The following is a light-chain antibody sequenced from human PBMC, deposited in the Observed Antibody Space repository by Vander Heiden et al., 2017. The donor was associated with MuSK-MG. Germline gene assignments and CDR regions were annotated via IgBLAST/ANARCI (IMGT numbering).Light chain of an antibody. J-gene: IGLJ3*02. V-gene: IGLV2-14*01. Sequence: SALTQPASVSGSPGQSITISCTGTSSDVGGYNYVPWYQQHPGKAPKLMIYEVSNRPSGVSNRFSGSKSGNTASLTITGLQAEDEADYYCSSYTSSSTPWVFGGGTKLTVL. CDR2: EVS. CDR1: SSDVGGYNY. CDR3: SSYTSSSTPWV.